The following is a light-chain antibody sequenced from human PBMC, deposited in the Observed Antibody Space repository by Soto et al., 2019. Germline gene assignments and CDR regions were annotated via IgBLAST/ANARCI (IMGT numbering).Light chain of an antibody. V-gene: IGKV3-11*01. CDR1: QSVSSF. Sequence: EVVLTQSPDTLSLSPGERATLSCRAVQSVSSFLACYQQKPGQAPRLLIYDASNRATGIPARFSGSGSGTDFTLTISSLEPEDFAVYYFKHRSRXPGAFGPWTKVXI. J-gene: IGKJ3*01. CDR3: KHRSRXPGA. CDR2: DAS.